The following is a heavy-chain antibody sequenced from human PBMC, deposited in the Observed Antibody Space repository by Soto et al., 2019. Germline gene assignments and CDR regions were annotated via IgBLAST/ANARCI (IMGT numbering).Heavy chain of an antibody. CDR3: PRAKGYSTGYPDFDY. D-gene: IGHD2-8*02. Sequence: GSGKVSFKASAYPFTSYGMSWVRQAAGQGLEWTGWISAYNGNTNYSQKLQVRVTMTTDTSTSTAYMDLRSLRSDDTALYYCPRAKGYSTGYPDFDYWGQGTMVTVSS. J-gene: IGHJ4*02. V-gene: IGHV1-18*04. CDR2: ISAYNGNT. CDR1: AYPFTSYG.